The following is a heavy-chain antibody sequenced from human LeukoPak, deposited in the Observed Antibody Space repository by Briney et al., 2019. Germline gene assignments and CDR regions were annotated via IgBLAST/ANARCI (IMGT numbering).Heavy chain of an antibody. Sequence: GGSLRLSCAASGFTFSSYAMSWVSQAPGKGLESVSAISGSGGSTFYADSVKGRFTISRDNSKNTLYLQMNSLRAEDTAVYYCAKGVSTVVVPAAIGGYGDYWGQGTLVTVSS. J-gene: IGHJ4*02. CDR1: GFTFSSYA. V-gene: IGHV3-23*01. CDR2: ISGSGGST. D-gene: IGHD2-2*01. CDR3: AKGVSTVVVPAAIGGYGDY.